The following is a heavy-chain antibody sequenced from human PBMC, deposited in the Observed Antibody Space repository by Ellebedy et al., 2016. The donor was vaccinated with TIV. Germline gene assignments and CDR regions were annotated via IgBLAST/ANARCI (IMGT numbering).Heavy chain of an antibody. D-gene: IGHD1-26*01. V-gene: IGHV1-3*01. CDR1: GYTFTSYA. J-gene: IGHJ6*02. CDR3: ARENRIVGATGRMDV. CDR2: INAGNGNT. Sequence: AASVKVSCKASGYTFTSYAMHWVRQAPGQRLEWMGWINAGNGNTKYSQKFQGRVTITRDTSAGTAYMELSSLRSEDTAVYYCARENRIVGATGRMDVWGQGTTVTVSS.